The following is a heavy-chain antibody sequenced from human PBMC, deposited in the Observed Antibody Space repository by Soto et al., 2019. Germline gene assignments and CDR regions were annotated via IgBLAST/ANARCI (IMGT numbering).Heavy chain of an antibody. CDR3: TEDQVGLCSSSSCFCMDL. Sequence: QVQLVESGGGVVQPGRSLRLSCAASGFTFSTYGMHWVRQAPGKGLEWVAVISYDGSAKYYTDSVKGRFTISRDNSKSTVYLQINRPRGEDTALFFCTEDQVGLCSSSSCFCMDLWGQGTTVTVSS. V-gene: IGHV3-30*18. J-gene: IGHJ6*02. CDR2: ISYDGSAK. CDR1: GFTFSTYG. D-gene: IGHD2-2*01.